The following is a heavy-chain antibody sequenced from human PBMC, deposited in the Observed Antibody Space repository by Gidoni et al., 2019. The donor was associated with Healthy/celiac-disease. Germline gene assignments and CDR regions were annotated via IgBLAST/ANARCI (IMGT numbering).Heavy chain of an antibody. CDR2: ISSSSSYI. CDR1: GFTFSSYS. Sequence: EVQLVESGGGLVKPGGSLSLSCAASGFTFSSYSMNWVRQAPGKGLEWGSSISSSSSYIYYADSVKGRFTIARDNAKNSLYLQMNSLRAEDTAVYYCARSRSPSGMDVWGQGTTVTVSS. D-gene: IGHD2-2*01. CDR3: ARSRSPSGMDV. V-gene: IGHV3-21*01. J-gene: IGHJ6*02.